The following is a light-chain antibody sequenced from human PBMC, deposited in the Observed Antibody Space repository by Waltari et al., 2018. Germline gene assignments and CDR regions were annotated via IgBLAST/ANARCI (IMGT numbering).Light chain of an antibody. V-gene: IGKV1-16*02. CDR1: PGISIY. CDR2: AAS. CDR3: QQNKSYPYT. J-gene: IGKJ2*01. Sequence: DIQLSQSPSPLSAPLGNRVTIPCRASPGISIYLAWFPHTHGTAAKSPISAASSLQSGVPSKSRGSGSGMKFTLTIGSLQPEDFGSYDGQQNKSYPYTLGQGTKREF.